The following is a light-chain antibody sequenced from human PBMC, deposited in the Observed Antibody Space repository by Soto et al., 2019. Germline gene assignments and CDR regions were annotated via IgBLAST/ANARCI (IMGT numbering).Light chain of an antibody. CDR2: EVN. V-gene: IGLV2-23*02. CDR1: SSDVGSYDR. CDR3: CSSVGSPNWV. J-gene: IGLJ3*02. Sequence: QSALTQPASVSGSPGQSITISCTGTSSDVGSYDRVSWYQQHPDKAPTLIIYEVNKRPSGVSNRFSGSKSGNTASLTISGLRAEDEADYYCCSSVGSPNWVFGGGTKLTVL.